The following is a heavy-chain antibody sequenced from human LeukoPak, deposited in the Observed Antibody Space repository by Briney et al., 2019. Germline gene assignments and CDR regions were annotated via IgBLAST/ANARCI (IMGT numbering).Heavy chain of an antibody. V-gene: IGHV1-46*01. D-gene: IGHD3-22*01. Sequence: ASLKVSCKASGYTFTTYYMHSVRQAPGQGLEWMGIINPSGGSTSYAQKFQGRVTMTRDTSTSTVYMELSSLRSEDTAVYYCARGPSYYYDSSGYDSPFDYWGQGTLVTVSS. CDR1: GYTFTTYY. J-gene: IGHJ4*02. CDR3: ARGPSYYYDSSGYDSPFDY. CDR2: INPSGGST.